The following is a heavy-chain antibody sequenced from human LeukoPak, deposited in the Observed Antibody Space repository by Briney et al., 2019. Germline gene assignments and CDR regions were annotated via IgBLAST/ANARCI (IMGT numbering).Heavy chain of an antibody. V-gene: IGHV4-39*07. CDR2: FYYSGST. Sequence: SETLSLTCTVSGGSISRSDYYWGWIRQPPGKGLEWIGSFYYSGSTYYNPSLKSRVTISVDTSKNQFSLKLSSVTAADTAVYYCARSIDSGYGYYFDYWGQGTLVTVSS. J-gene: IGHJ4*02. CDR1: GGSISRSDYY. CDR3: ARSIDSGYGYYFDY. D-gene: IGHD5-18*01.